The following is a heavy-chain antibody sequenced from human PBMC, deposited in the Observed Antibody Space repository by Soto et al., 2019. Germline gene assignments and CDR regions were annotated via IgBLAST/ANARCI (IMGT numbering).Heavy chain of an antibody. V-gene: IGHV4-59*01. Sequence: PSETLALTCTVSGGSISSYYWSWIRQPPGKGLEWIGYIYYSGSTNYNPSLKSRVTISVDTSKNQFSLKLSSVTAADTAVYYCARGAERVAMPSGYWGQGTLVTVS. D-gene: IGHD2-2*01. CDR3: ARGAERVAMPSGY. J-gene: IGHJ4*02. CDR2: IYYSGST. CDR1: GGSISSYY.